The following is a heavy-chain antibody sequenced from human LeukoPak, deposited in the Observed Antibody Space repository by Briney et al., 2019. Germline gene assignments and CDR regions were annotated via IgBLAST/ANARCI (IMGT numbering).Heavy chain of an antibody. CDR2: FYYRGNT. J-gene: IGHJ3*02. CDR3: ARCRSDPGAFDI. D-gene: IGHD2-21*02. V-gene: IGHV4-39*01. Sequence: KSSETLSLTCSVSGGSVTNTSGYYWAWIRQSPGKRLEWIGSFYYRGNTYYNLSLKSRLTISVDRSKNQFSLKMSSVTATDTAIYYCARCRSDPGAFDIWGQGTQVTVSS. CDR1: GGSVTNTSGYY.